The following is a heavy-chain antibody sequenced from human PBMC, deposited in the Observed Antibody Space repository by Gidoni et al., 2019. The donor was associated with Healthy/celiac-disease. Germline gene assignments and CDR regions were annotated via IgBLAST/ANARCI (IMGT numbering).Heavy chain of an antibody. J-gene: IGHJ6*02. CDR3: ARDRGSAHYYGMDV. Sequence: QVQIVQSGAEVKKPGASVKVSCKASGYTFTSYAMHWVRQAPGQRLEWMGWINAGNGNTKYSQKFQGRVTITRDTSASTAYMELSSLRSEDTAVYYCARDRGSAHYYGMDVWGQGTTVTVSS. V-gene: IGHV1-3*01. D-gene: IGHD2-15*01. CDR1: GYTFTSYA. CDR2: INAGNGNT.